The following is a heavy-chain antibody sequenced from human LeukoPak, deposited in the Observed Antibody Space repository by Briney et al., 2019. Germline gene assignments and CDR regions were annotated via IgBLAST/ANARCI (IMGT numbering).Heavy chain of an antibody. CDR2: IRKDGSDK. CDR1: GFTFSRYG. D-gene: IGHD3-3*01. CDR3: AKDKYNFWSGSNYYYMDV. J-gene: IGHJ6*03. V-gene: IGHV3-30*02. Sequence: GGSLRLSCAVSGFTFSRYGMHWVRQTPGKGLEWVAYIRKDGSDKQYVDSVRGRFTISRDNAKNSVSLQMNSLRAEDTAVYYCAKDKYNFWSGSNYYYMDVWGKGTTVTVSS.